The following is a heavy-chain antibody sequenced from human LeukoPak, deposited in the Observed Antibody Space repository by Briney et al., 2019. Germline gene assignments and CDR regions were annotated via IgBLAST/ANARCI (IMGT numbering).Heavy chain of an antibody. CDR3: ARDSVGATKSNWFDP. V-gene: IGHV3-21*01. J-gene: IGHJ5*02. D-gene: IGHD1-26*01. Sequence: GGSLRLSCAASGFTFSSYSMNWVRQAPGEGLEWASSISSSSSYIYYADSVKGRFTISRDNAKNSLYLQMNSLRAEDTAVYYCARDSVGATKSNWFDPWGQGTLVTVSS. CDR1: GFTFSSYS. CDR2: ISSSSSYI.